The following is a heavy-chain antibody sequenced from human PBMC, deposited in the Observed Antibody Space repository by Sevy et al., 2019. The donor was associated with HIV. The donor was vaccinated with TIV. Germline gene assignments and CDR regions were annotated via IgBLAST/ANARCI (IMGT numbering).Heavy chain of an antibody. CDR1: GGTFSSYA. CDR3: AREVPSSGWSYNWFDP. J-gene: IGHJ5*02. D-gene: IGHD6-19*01. Sequence: ASLKVSCKASGGTFSSYAISWVRQAPGQGLEWMGGIIPIFGTANYAQKFQGRVTITADESTSTAYMELSSLRSEDTAVYYCAREVPSSGWSYNWFDPWGQGTLVTVSS. CDR2: IIPIFGTA. V-gene: IGHV1-69*13.